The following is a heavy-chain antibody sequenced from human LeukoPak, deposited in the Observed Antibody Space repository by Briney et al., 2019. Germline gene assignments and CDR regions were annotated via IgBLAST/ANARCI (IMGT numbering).Heavy chain of an antibody. CDR1: GFTFSSYW. CDR2: INSDGRST. D-gene: IGHD2-15*01. Sequence: GGSLRLSCAASGFTFSSYWMHWVRQAPGKGLVWVSRINSDGRSTSYADSVKGRFTISRDNAKNTLYLQMNSLRAEDTAVYYCARALLDCSGGSCYGYWGQGTLVTVSS. J-gene: IGHJ4*02. CDR3: ARALLDCSGGSCYGY. V-gene: IGHV3-74*01.